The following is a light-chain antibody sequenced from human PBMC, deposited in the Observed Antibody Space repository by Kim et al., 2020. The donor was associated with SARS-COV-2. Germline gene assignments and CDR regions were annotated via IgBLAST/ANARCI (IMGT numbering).Light chain of an antibody. Sequence: QSALTQPASVSGSPGQSITISCTGTSSDVGGYNYVSWYQQHPGNAPKLMIYDVSKRPSGVSNRFSGSKSGNTASLTIYGLQAEDEADYYCSSYTSSSTVVFGGGTKVTVL. J-gene: IGLJ2*01. CDR1: SSDVGGYNY. CDR2: DVS. CDR3: SSYTSSSTVV. V-gene: IGLV2-14*01.